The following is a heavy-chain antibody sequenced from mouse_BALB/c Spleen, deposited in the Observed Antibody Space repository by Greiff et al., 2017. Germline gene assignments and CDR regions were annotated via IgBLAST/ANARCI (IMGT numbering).Heavy chain of an antibody. CDR1: GFSLTSYG. V-gene: IGHV2-9*02. Sequence: VQLQQSGPGLVAPSQSLSITCTVSGFSLTSYGVHWVRQPPGKGLEWLGVIWAGGSTNYNSALMSRLSISKDNSKSQVFLKMNSLQTDDTAMYYCARDDYYGSSPSMDYWGQGTSVTVSS. CDR3: ARDDYYGSSPSMDY. CDR2: IWAGGST. J-gene: IGHJ4*01. D-gene: IGHD1-1*01.